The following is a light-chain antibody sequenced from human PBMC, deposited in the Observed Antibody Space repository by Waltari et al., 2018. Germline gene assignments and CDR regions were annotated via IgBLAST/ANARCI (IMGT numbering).Light chain of an antibody. CDR2: GAS. J-gene: IGKJ1*01. V-gene: IGKV3-20*01. CDR3: QQYGSSPRT. CDR1: QSVSSGL. Sequence: CRASQSVSSGLLAWFQQKPGQAPRLLIYGASRRARGIPDRFRGSGSGTDFTLTISRVDPEDFALYFCQQYGSSPRTFGQGTKVEI.